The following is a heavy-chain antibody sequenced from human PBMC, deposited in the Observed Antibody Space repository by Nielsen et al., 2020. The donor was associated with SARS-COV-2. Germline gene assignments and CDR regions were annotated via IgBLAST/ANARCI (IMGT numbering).Heavy chain of an antibody. CDR1: GGSISSGDYY. Sequence: SETLSLTCTVSGGSISSGDYYWSRIRPPPGKGLEWTGYTYYSGSTYYNPSLKSRVTISVDTSKNQFSLKLSSVTAADTAVYYCARVRITMIVVVDAFDIWGQGTMVTVSS. V-gene: IGHV4-31*03. CDR2: TYYSGST. D-gene: IGHD3-22*01. J-gene: IGHJ3*02. CDR3: ARVRITMIVVVDAFDI.